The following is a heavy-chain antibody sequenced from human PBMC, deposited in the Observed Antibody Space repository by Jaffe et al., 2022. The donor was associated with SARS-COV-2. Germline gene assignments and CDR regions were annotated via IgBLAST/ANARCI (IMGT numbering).Heavy chain of an antibody. D-gene: IGHD4-17*01. CDR1: GFTFSSYA. CDR3: AKDSTGGGHYGPYNWFDP. CDR2: ISGSGGST. Sequence: EVQLLESGGGLVQPGGSLRLSCAASGFTFSSYAMSWVRQAPGKGLEWVSAISGSGGSTYYADSVKGRFTISRDNSKNTLYLQMNSLRAEDTAVYYCAKDSTGGGHYGPYNWFDPWGQGTLVTVSS. V-gene: IGHV3-23*01. J-gene: IGHJ5*02.